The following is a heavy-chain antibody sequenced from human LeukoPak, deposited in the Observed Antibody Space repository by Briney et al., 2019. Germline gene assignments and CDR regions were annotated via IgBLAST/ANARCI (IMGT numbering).Heavy chain of an antibody. CDR1: GGSISSYY. Sequence: SKTLSLTCTVSGGSISSYYWSWIRQPPGKGLEWIGHIYYSGSTNYNPSLKSRVTISVDTSKDQFSLKLSSVTAADTAVYYCARGPNGWWLRDGYYYYMDVWGKGTTVTVSS. CDR3: ARGPNGWWLRDGYYYYMDV. D-gene: IGHD2-15*01. V-gene: IGHV4-59*01. CDR2: IYYSGST. J-gene: IGHJ6*03.